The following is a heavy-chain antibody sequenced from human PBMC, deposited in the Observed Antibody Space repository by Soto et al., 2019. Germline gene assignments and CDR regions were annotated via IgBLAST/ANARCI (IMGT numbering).Heavy chain of an antibody. CDR2: ISSSSSYI. CDR1: GFTFSSYS. CDR3: AREDYYGSGSYYKSPIDY. V-gene: IGHV3-21*01. Sequence: GGSLRLSCAASGFTFSSYSMNWVRQAPGKGLEWVSSISSSSSYIYYADSVKGRFTISRDNAKNSLYLQMNSLRAEDTAVYYCAREDYYGSGSYYKSPIDYWGQGTLVTVSS. J-gene: IGHJ4*02. D-gene: IGHD3-10*01.